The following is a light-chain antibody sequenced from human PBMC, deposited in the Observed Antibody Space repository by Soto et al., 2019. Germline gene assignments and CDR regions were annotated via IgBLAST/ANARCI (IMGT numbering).Light chain of an antibody. Sequence: IVMTQSPATLSVSPGKRATLSCRAGQTIYSNVAWYQQRPGQAPRLLFYGASIRATAVPAGFTASGSGTEFTLTISSLQSEDFAVYYCQQYNTWPRTFGQGTKVDIK. V-gene: IGKV3-15*01. CDR3: QQYNTWPRT. J-gene: IGKJ1*01. CDR1: QTIYSN. CDR2: GAS.